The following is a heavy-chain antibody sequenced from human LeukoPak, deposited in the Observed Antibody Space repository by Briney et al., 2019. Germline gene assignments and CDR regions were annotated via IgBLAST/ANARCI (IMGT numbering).Heavy chain of an antibody. CDR1: GGSFSGYY. Sequence: SETLSLTCAVYGGSFSGYYWSWIRQPPGKGLEWIGEINHSGSTNYNPSRKSRVTISVDTSKNQFSLRLSSVTAADTAVYYCARGRLDYWGQGTLVTVSS. CDR2: INHSGST. CDR3: ARGRLDY. J-gene: IGHJ4*02. V-gene: IGHV4-34*01.